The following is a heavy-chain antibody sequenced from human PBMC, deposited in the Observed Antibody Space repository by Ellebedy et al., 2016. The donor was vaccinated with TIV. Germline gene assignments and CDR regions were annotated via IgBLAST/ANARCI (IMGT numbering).Heavy chain of an antibody. D-gene: IGHD3-22*01. Sequence: MPSETLSLTCAVFGASFSGSYWTWIRQPPGKGLEWIVEIDESGRTKYNPSLRSRFTVSVDTSKNQFSLKLSSVTAADTAVYYCTRRIYSDRSGYDPWYFDLWGRGTLVTVSS. V-gene: IGHV4-34*01. CDR1: GASFSGSY. CDR3: TRRIYSDRSGYDPWYFDL. CDR2: IDESGRT. J-gene: IGHJ2*01.